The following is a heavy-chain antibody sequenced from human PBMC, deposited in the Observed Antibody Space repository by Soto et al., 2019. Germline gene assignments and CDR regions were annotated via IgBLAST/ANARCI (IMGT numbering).Heavy chain of an antibody. D-gene: IGHD3-3*01. CDR2: IYYTGST. J-gene: IGHJ5*01. CDR3: ARQNHWSGYYTGLFDS. V-gene: IGHV4-59*08. Sequence: SETLSLTCTVSGGSISSYYWSWIRQPPGKGLEWIGYIYYTGSTHYNPSLRSRVTISVDTSKNQFSLKLDSVTAADTAVYYCARQNHWSGYYTGLFDSWGKGTLVTVSS. CDR1: GGSISSYY.